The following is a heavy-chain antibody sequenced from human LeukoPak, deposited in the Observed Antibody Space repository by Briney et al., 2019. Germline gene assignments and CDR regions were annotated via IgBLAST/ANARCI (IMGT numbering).Heavy chain of an antibody. V-gene: IGHV1-3*01. D-gene: IGHD3-10*01. CDR1: GYTFTDYP. Sequence: ASVKVSCKASGYTFTDYPMHWVRQAPGQGLEWMGWINAGNGDTKYSQKFQGRVTITRDTSASTAYMERSSLRSEDAPVYYCARNMDDSGTPGYWGQGTLVTVSS. CDR2: INAGNGDT. J-gene: IGHJ4*02. CDR3: ARNMDDSGTPGY.